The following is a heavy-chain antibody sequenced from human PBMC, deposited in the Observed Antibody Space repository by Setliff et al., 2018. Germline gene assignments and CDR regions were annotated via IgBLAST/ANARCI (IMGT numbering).Heavy chain of an antibody. D-gene: IGHD3-16*02. CDR1: GYTFTSYG. V-gene: IGHV1-18*01. CDR2: ISAYNGNT. J-gene: IGHJ4*02. CDR3: ARADYVWGSYRQYYFDY. Sequence: ASVKVSCKASGYTFTSYGISWVRQAPGQGLEWMGWISAYNGNTNYAQKLQGRVTMTTDTSTSTAYMALSSLRSEDTAVYYCARADYVWGSYRQYYFDYWGQGTLVTVSS.